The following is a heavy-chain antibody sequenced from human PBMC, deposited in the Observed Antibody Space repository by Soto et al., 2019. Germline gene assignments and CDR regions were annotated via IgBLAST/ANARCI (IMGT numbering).Heavy chain of an antibody. Sequence: QVQLVESGGGVVQPGRSLRLSCAASGFTFSSYAMHWVRQAPGKGLEWVAVISYDGSNKYYADSVKGRFTISRDNSKNTLYLQMNSLRAEDTAVYYCARDLGPRTHWNVLDYYGIDVWGQGTTVTVSS. CDR1: GFTFSSYA. CDR2: ISYDGSNK. D-gene: IGHD1-1*01. V-gene: IGHV3-30-3*01. CDR3: ARDLGPRTHWNVLDYYGIDV. J-gene: IGHJ6*02.